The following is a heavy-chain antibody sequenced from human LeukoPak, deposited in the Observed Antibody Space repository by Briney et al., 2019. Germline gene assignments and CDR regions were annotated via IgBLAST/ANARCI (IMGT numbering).Heavy chain of an antibody. J-gene: IGHJ6*03. CDR1: GFTFDGYT. D-gene: IGHD3-3*01. CDR2: ITWDGGST. V-gene: IGHV3-43*01. CDR3: AKVSGRRGYSYMDV. Sequence: GGSLRLSCAASGFTFDGYTMHWVRQAPGKGLEWVSLITWDGGSTYYADSVKGRFTVSRDNSKNSLYLQMNSLRTEDTALYYCAKVSGRRGYSYMDVWGKGTTVTVSS.